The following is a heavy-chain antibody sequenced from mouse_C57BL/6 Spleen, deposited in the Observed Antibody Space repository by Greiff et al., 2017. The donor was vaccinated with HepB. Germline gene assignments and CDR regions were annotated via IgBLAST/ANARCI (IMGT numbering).Heavy chain of an antibody. Sequence: LEESGAELVKPGASVKMSCKASGYTFTTYPIEWMKQNHGKSLEWIGNFHPYNDDTKYNEKFKGKATLTVEKSSSTVYLELSRLTSDDSAVYYCARGTDWDEGGFDYWGQGTTLTVSS. CDR1: GYTFTTYP. D-gene: IGHD4-1*01. CDR2: FHPYNDDT. J-gene: IGHJ2*01. V-gene: IGHV1-47*01. CDR3: ARGTDWDEGGFDY.